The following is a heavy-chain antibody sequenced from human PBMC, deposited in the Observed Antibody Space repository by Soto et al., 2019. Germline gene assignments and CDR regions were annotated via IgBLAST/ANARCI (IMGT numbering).Heavy chain of an antibody. CDR1: GYPFTHYG. CDR3: APGSYPYYFDY. V-gene: IGHV1-46*01. D-gene: IGHD1-26*01. J-gene: IGHJ4*02. CDR2: INPSGGST. Sequence: ASVKVSCKSSGYPFTHYGITWVRQAPGQGLEWMGIINPSGGSTSYAQKFQGRVTMTRDTSTSTVYMELSSLRSEDTAVYYCAPGSYPYYFDYWGQGTLVTVSS.